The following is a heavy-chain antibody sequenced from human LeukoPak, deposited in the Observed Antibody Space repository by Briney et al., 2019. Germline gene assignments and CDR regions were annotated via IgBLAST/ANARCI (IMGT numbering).Heavy chain of an antibody. Sequence: SGTLSLTCAVSAGFINSSNWWSWVRQPPGKGLEWIGEIFHTGDANYNPSLKSRVTMSVDKSENQFSLRLSSVTAADTAKYCCVRDRNSNLRLGFWGPGVLVTVSS. CDR2: IFHTGDA. CDR3: VRDRNSNLRLGF. J-gene: IGHJ4*02. V-gene: IGHV4-4*01. CDR1: AGFINSSNW. D-gene: IGHD5-12*01.